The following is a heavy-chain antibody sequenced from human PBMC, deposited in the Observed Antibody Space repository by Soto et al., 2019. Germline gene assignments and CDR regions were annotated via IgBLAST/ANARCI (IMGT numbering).Heavy chain of an antibody. Sequence: VASVKVPCKASGGTFSSYGITWVRQVPGQGLEWMGGTIPIFGTANYAQQFQGRVTITADESTSTAYMELSSLRSEDTAVYYCARDLLVATGTTNNWFDPWGQGTLVTVSS. CDR2: TIPIFGTA. CDR1: GGTFSSYG. D-gene: IGHD6-13*01. CDR3: ARDLLVATGTTNNWFDP. J-gene: IGHJ5*02. V-gene: IGHV1-69*13.